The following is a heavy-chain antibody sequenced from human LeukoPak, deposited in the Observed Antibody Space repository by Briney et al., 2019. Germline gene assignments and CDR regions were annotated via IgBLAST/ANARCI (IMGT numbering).Heavy chain of an antibody. V-gene: IGHV3-48*01. Sequence: PGGSLRLSYAASGFTCNTYSMNWVRQAPGKGLEWVSYIDSSSDTISYADSVRGRFTISRDNAKNSLYLQMNSLRAGDTAVYYCARVWFCSGGSCYSGFDYWGQGTLVTVSS. D-gene: IGHD2-15*01. CDR2: IDSSSDTI. CDR3: ARVWFCSGGSCYSGFDY. CDR1: GFTCNTYS. J-gene: IGHJ4*02.